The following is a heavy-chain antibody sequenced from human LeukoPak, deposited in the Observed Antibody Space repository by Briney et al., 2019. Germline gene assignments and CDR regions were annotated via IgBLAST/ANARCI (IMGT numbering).Heavy chain of an antibody. V-gene: IGHV4-34*01. J-gene: IGHJ5*02. CDR3: AKGAGGFSYYNWFDP. CDR2: IYYSGTT. CDR1: GGSFSGYY. Sequence: ASETLSLTCAVYGGSFSGYYWSWIRQPPGKGLEWIGSIYYSGTTHYDPSLESRVTISVDTSKNQFSLKLASVTAADMAIYYCAKGAGGFSYYNWFDPWGQGTLVTVSS. D-gene: IGHD5-18*01.